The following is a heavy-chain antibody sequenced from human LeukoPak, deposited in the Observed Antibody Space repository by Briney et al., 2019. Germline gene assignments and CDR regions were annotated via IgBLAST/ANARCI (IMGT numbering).Heavy chain of an antibody. Sequence: SETLSLTCTVSGGSISSYYWSWIRQPPWKGLEWIGYIYYSGSTNYNPSLKSRVTISVDTSKNQFSLKLSSVTAADTAVYYCARSFYGSGRFYYYYYYMDVWGRGTTVTVSS. J-gene: IGHJ6*03. D-gene: IGHD3-10*01. CDR1: GGSISSYY. CDR2: IYYSGST. CDR3: ARSFYGSGRFYYYYYYMDV. V-gene: IGHV4-59*01.